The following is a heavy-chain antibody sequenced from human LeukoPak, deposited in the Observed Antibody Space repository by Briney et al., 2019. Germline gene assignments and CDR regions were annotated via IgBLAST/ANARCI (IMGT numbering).Heavy chain of an antibody. D-gene: IGHD3-10*01. J-gene: IGHJ4*02. Sequence: ASVKVSCKASGYTFTSFYMHWVRQAPGQGLEWMGIINPGGGSTSYAQKFQGRVSMTRDTSTTTVYMELSCLRSEDTAVYYCARVRSYGFDYWGQGTLVTVSS. CDR3: ARVRSYGFDY. V-gene: IGHV1-46*01. CDR1: GYTFTSFY. CDR2: INPGGGST.